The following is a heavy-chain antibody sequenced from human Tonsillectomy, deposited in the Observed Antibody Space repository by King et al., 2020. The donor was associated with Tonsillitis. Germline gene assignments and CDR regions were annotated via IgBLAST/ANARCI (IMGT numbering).Heavy chain of an antibody. CDR1: GGTFSSFS. Sequence: VQLVESGPEVKKPGSSVKVSCAPSGGTFSSFSISWVRQAPGQGLEWMGGITPIFGSVSYAQRFQGRVTITADESTSIAYMELNSLTSEDTAIYYCARDSPDVVRGTTRGYFDYWGQGTLVTVSS. J-gene: IGHJ4*02. CDR3: ARDSPDVVRGTTRGYFDY. D-gene: IGHD3-10*01. V-gene: IGHV1-69*01. CDR2: ITPIFGSV.